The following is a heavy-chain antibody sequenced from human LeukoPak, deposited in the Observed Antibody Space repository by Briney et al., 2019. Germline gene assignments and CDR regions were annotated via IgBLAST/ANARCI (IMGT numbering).Heavy chain of an antibody. J-gene: IGHJ5*02. CDR1: GYSFTAYD. V-gene: IGHV1-8*02. D-gene: IGHD3-3*01. CDR3: ARGHGFWSGSNWFETQSAPYNWFDP. Sequence: ASVKVSCKASGYSFTAYDFIWVRRAPGQGLEWMGWLNPNTTKTGFAQKFQGRVTMTRNTSISTAYMELSSLRSEDTAVYYCARGHGFWSGSNWFETQSAPYNWFDPWGQGTLVTVSS. CDR2: LNPNTTKT.